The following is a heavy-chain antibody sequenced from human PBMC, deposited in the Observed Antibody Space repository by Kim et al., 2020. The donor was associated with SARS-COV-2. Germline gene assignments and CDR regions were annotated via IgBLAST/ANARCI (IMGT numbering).Heavy chain of an antibody. V-gene: IGHV6-1*01. D-gene: IGHD2-8*02. Sequence: NYALSAQSRITITPVTSKNQFSLQLNSVTPEDTAVYYCARITGGSPDYWGQGTLVTVSS. CDR3: ARITGGSPDY. J-gene: IGHJ4*02.